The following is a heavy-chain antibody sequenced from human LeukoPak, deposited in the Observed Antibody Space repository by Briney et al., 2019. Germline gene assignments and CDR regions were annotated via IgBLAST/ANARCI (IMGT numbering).Heavy chain of an antibody. CDR2: IYYSGST. CDR1: GGSISSYY. D-gene: IGHD6-6*01. Sequence: SETLSLTCTVSGGSISSYYWSWIRQPPGKGLEWIGYIYYSGSTNYNQSLKSRVTISVDTSKNQSSLKLSSVTAADTAVYYCARPGSSSYWYFDLWGRGTLVTVSS. CDR3: ARPGSSSYWYFDL. V-gene: IGHV4-59*08. J-gene: IGHJ2*01.